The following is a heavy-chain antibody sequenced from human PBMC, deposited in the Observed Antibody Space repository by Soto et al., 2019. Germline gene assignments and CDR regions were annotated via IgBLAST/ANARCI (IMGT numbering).Heavy chain of an antibody. CDR1: GYTFTSYG. Sequence: QVQLVQSGAEVKKPGASVKVSCKASGYTFTSYGISWVRQAPGQGLEWMGWVSAYNGNTNYAQKLQGRVTMTTDTSTSTAYMELRSLRSDDTAVYYCARDPARPAYCGGDCYLVWGQGTLVTVSS. D-gene: IGHD2-21*01. CDR2: VSAYNGNT. V-gene: IGHV1-18*01. CDR3: ARDPARPAYCGGDCYLV. J-gene: IGHJ4*02.